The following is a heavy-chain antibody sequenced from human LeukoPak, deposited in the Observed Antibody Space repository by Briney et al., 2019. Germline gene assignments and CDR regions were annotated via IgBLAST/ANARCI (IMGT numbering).Heavy chain of an antibody. CDR1: GYTFTRYC. CDR2: IYPADSDT. D-gene: IGHD7-27*01. CDR3: ARQIYLGSGDY. V-gene: IGHV5-51*01. Sequence: GESLKISCKASGYTFTRYCIGWVRQMPGKGLEWMGIIYPADSDTRYSPSFQGQVTISADKSISTAYLQWSSLKAADTAMYYCARQIYLGSGDYWGQGTLVTVSS. J-gene: IGHJ4*02.